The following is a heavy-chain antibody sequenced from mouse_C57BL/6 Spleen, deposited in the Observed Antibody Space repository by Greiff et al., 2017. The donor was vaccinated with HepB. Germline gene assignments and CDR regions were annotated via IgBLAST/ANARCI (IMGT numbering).Heavy chain of an antibody. D-gene: IGHD1-1*01. J-gene: IGHJ1*03. CDR2: INPYNGGT. CDR1: GYTFTDYY. V-gene: IGHV1-19*01. Sequence: EVQLQQSGPVLVKPGASVKMSCKASGYTFTDYYMNWVKQSHGKSLEWIGVINPYNGGTSYNQKFKGKATLTVDKSSSTAYMELNSLTSEDSAVYYCARPVYGSSRYFDVWGTGTTVTVSS. CDR3: ARPVYGSSRYFDV.